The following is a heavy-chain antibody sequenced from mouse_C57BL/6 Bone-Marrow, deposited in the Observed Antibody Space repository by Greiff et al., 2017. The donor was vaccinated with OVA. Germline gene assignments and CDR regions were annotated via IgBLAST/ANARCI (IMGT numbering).Heavy chain of an antibody. CDR2: IWWDDDK. J-gene: IGHJ3*01. D-gene: IGHD2-5*01. V-gene: IGHV8-8*01. CDR1: GFSLSTFGMG. CDR3: ARSYYSNSDGFAY. Sequence: QVTLKESGPGILQPSQTLSLTCSFSGFSLSTFGMGVGWIRQPSGKGLEWLAHIWWDDDKYYNPALKSRLTISQDTSKNPVLLKIANGDTADTATYYCARSYYSNSDGFAYWGQGTLVTVSA.